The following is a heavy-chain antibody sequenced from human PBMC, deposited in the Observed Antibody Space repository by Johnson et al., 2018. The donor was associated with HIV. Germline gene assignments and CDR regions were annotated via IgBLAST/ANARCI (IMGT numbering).Heavy chain of an antibody. D-gene: IGHD2-8*01. CDR3: ARSVNAGRPFDI. CDR2: IKQDGSES. J-gene: IGHJ3*02. V-gene: IGHV3-7*01. CDR1: GFTFSSYG. Sequence: VQLVEPGGGVVQPGGSLRLSCAASGFTFSSYGMHWVRQAPGKGLEWVGSIKQDGSESYYVDSVKGRFTVSRDNAKNSLYLQMNSLRAEDTAVYYCARSVNAGRPFDIWGQGTLVTVSS.